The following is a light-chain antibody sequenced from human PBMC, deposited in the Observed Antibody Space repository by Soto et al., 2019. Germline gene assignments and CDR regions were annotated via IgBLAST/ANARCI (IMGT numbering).Light chain of an antibody. V-gene: IGLV7-43*01. CDR2: STM. CDR3: LLYYGGPVV. CDR1: TGAVTSDNY. J-gene: IGLJ2*01. Sequence: VVTQEPSLTVSPGGTVTLTCASSTGAVTSDNYPGWFQQKPGHAPRALIYSTMDKHSWTPARFSGYLLGGKAALTLSGVQPEDEAEYYCLLYYGGPVVFGGGTKLTVL.